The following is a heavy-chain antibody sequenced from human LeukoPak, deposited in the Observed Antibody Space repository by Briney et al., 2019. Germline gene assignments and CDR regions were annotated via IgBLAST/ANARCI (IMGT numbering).Heavy chain of an antibody. CDR1: GFTFSSYA. V-gene: IGHV3-23*01. CDR2: ISGGGGTT. D-gene: IGHD6-13*01. Sequence: PGGSLRLSCAASGFTFSSYAMSWVRQAPGKGLEWVSAISGGGGTTYYADSVKGRFTISRDNSKNTLSLQMNSLRAEDTAVYYCAKTIEAGGTGYWGQGTLVAVSS. CDR3: AKTIEAGGTGY. J-gene: IGHJ4*02.